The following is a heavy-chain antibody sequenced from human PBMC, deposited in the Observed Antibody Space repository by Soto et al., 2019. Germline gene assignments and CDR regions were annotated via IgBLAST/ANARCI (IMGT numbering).Heavy chain of an antibody. CDR1: GFTVSSNY. CDR2: IYTGDTT. V-gene: IGHV3-53*01. J-gene: IGHJ4*02. CDR3: ARDTSGWREGGFDY. Sequence: GGSLRLSCAASGFTVSSNYMNWVRQAPGKGLEWVSTIYTGDTTYYADSVKGRFTISRDNSKNTLYLQIDSLTAEDTAVYYCARDTSGWREGGFDYWGQGALVTVSS. D-gene: IGHD6-19*01.